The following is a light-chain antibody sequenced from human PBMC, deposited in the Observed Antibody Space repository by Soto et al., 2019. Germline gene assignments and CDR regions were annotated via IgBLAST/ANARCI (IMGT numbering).Light chain of an antibody. V-gene: IGKV3-15*01. CDR1: QSVGSN. J-gene: IGKJ2*01. CDR3: QQYTNWPYT. CDR2: GAS. Sequence: EIVMTQSPATLSVSPGERASHSCRASQSVGSNLAWYQQTGGQAPRLLIYGASTRATGIPARFSGSGSGTEFTLTISSLQSEDFAVYSCQQYTNWPYTFGQGTKLEIK.